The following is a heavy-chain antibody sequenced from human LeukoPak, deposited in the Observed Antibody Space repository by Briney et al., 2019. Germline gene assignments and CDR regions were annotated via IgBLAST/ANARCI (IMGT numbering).Heavy chain of an antibody. D-gene: IGHD3-16*02. CDR3: ARCDYVWGDYRYRPILYFDF. Sequence: ASVKVSCKASGYTFTGYYMHWVRQAPGQGLEWMGWINPNSGGTNYAQKFQGWVTITTDPSTSTAYMELRSLRFDDTAVYYCARCDYVWGDYRYRPILYFDFWGQGSLVTVSS. CDR1: GYTFTGYY. CDR2: INPNSGGT. J-gene: IGHJ4*02. V-gene: IGHV1-2*04.